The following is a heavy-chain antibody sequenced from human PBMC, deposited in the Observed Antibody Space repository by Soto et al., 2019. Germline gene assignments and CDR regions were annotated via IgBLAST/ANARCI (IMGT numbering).Heavy chain of an antibody. D-gene: IGHD3-10*01. Sequence: QVQLVQSGAEVKKPGSSVKVSCKASGGTFSSYAISWVRQAPGQGLEWMGGIIPIFGTANYAQKFQGRVTINADESTSTAYMELSSLRSEDTAVYYCARGVGYYGSGVRASGGDYYYGMDVWGQGTTVTVSS. CDR2: IIPIFGTA. CDR1: GGTFSSYA. V-gene: IGHV1-69*01. CDR3: ARGVGYYGSGVRASGGDYYYGMDV. J-gene: IGHJ6*02.